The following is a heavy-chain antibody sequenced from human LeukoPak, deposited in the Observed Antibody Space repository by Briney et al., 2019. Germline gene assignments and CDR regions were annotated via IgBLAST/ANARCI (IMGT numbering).Heavy chain of an antibody. Sequence: SETLSLTCAVYGGSFSGYYWSWIRQPPGKGLEWIGEINHSGSTNYNPSLKSRVTISVDTSKNQFSLKLSSVTAADTAVYYCARDYVRTTSPEWFDPWGQGTLVTVSS. CDR3: ARDYVRTTSPEWFDP. CDR2: INHSGST. V-gene: IGHV4-34*01. D-gene: IGHD3-10*02. CDR1: GGSFSGYY. J-gene: IGHJ5*02.